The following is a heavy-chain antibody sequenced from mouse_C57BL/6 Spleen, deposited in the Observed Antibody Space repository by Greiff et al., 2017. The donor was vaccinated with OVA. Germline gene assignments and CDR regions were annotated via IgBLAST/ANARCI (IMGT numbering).Heavy chain of an antibody. CDR2: IYPSDSET. Sequence: VQLQQSGAELVRPGSSVKLSCKASGYTFTSYWMDWVKQRPGQGLEWIGNIYPSDSETHYNQKFKDKATLTVDKSSSTAYMQLSSLTSEDSAVYYCARFGNYAMDYWGQGTSVTVSS. CDR3: ARFGNYAMDY. D-gene: IGHD1-1*02. V-gene: IGHV1-61*01. J-gene: IGHJ4*01. CDR1: GYTFTSYW.